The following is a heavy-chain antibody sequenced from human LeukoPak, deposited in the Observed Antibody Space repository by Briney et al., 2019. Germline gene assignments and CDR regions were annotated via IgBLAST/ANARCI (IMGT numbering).Heavy chain of an antibody. Sequence: GGSLRLSCAASGFTFRSYWMHCVRQAPGKGLGWGSRISTAGRSTTYADFGEGRFTISRDNAKTTLYLQMSRLRAGDTAADYCVRGNFSGRIQHWGRGTRDSVFS. J-gene: IGHJ4*02. D-gene: IGHD6-25*01. CDR3: VRGNFSGRIQH. V-gene: IGHV3-74*03. CDR2: ISTAGRST. CDR1: GFTFRSYW.